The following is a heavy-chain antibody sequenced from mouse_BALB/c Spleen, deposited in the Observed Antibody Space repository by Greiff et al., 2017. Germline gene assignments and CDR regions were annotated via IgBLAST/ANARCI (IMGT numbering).Heavy chain of an antibody. CDR2: IDPANGNT. D-gene: IGHD1-1*01. CDR3: ARAVVEGYFDY. V-gene: IGHV14-3*02. Sequence: VQLQQSGAEIVKPGASVKLSCTASGFNIKDTYMHWVKQRPEQGLEWIGRIDPANGNTKYDPKFQGKATITADTSSNTAYLQLSSLTSEDTAVYYCARAVVEGYFDYWGQGTTLTVSS. J-gene: IGHJ2*01. CDR1: GFNIKDTY.